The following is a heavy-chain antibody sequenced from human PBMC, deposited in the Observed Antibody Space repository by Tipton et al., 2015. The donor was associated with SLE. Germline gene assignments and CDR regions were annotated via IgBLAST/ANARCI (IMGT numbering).Heavy chain of an antibody. D-gene: IGHD6-13*01. V-gene: IGHV4-39*07. CDR1: GGSVSSSSYY. CDR3: ARGTDPFSSSWYGGGYYFDY. J-gene: IGHJ4*02. Sequence: TLSLTCTVSGGSVSSSSYYWGWIRQPPGKGLEWIGSIYYSGSTYYNPSLKSRVTISVDTSKNQFSLKLSSVTAADTAVYYCARGTDPFSSSWYGGGYYFDYWGQGTLVTVSS. CDR2: IYYSGST.